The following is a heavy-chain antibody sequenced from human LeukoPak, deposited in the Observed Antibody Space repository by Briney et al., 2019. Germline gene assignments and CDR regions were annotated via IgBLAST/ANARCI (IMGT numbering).Heavy chain of an antibody. V-gene: IGHV4-4*07. Sequence: ASETLSLTCSVSGVSIRSYSWSWIRQPSGKGLEWIGRIQTSGSTNYNPSLRSRVTMSVDTSKNQFSLKLSSVTAADTAVYYCARGLGSGDSNTGNGWFDPWGQGTLVTVSS. CDR2: IQTSGST. CDR3: ARGLGSGDSNTGNGWFDP. J-gene: IGHJ5*02. D-gene: IGHD3-10*02. CDR1: GVSIRSYS.